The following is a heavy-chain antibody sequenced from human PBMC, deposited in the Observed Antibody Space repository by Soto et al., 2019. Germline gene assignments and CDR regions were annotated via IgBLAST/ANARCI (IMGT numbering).Heavy chain of an antibody. J-gene: IGHJ4*02. Sequence: QVQLVESGGGVVQPGRSLRLSCAASGFTFSSYGMHWVRQAPGKGLEWVAVIWYDGSNKYYADSVKGRFTISRDNSKNTLYLQMNSLRAEDTAVYYCARDSYYSSSYYFDYWGQGTLVTVSS. CDR2: IWYDGSNK. CDR1: GFTFSSYG. CDR3: ARDSYYSSSYYFDY. V-gene: IGHV3-33*01. D-gene: IGHD6-6*01.